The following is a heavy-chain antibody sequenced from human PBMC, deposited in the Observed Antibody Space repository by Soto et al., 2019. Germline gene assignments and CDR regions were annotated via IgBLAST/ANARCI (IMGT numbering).Heavy chain of an antibody. V-gene: IGHV1-69*01. J-gene: IGHJ6*02. Sequence: QVPLVQSGAEVKKPGSSVKVSCKASGGTFSSYAISWVRQAPGQGLEWMGGIIPISDTTNYAQKCQGRVTITADEPASTAYMELSSLRAEDTAVYYCARSQGSSTSLEIYYYYYYGMDVCGQGTTITVSS. CDR3: ARSQGSSTSLEIYYYYYYGMDV. CDR2: IIPISDTT. CDR1: GGTFSSYA. D-gene: IGHD2-2*01.